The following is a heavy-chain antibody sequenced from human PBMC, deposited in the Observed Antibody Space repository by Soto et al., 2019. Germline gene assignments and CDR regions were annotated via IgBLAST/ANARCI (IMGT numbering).Heavy chain of an antibody. Sequence: GASMKVSCKASGYTFTSYGISWVRQAPGQGLEWMGWISAYNGNTNYAQKLQGRVTMTTDTSTSTAYMELRSLRSDDTAVYYCARDTLWRSGGSCYITRRSGWFDPWGQGTLVTVSS. J-gene: IGHJ5*02. V-gene: IGHV1-18*04. CDR3: ARDTLWRSGGSCYITRRSGWFDP. CDR2: ISAYNGNT. CDR1: GYTFTSYG. D-gene: IGHD2-15*01.